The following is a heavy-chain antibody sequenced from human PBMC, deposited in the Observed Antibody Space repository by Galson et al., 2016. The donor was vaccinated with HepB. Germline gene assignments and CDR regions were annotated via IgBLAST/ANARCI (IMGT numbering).Heavy chain of an antibody. V-gene: IGHV3-7*01. D-gene: IGHD3-16*01. CDR3: ARDQIQLSFLNTYYLDY. Sequence: SLRLSCAASGFTFRSYWITWVRQAPGKGLEWVANVKEDGSEKHYADSVRVRFTISSDNADNSLSHQMNTLRPQATAVYYCARDQIQLSFLNTYYLDYWGQGAPVTVS. CDR1: GFTFRSYW. CDR2: VKEDGSEK. J-gene: IGHJ4*02.